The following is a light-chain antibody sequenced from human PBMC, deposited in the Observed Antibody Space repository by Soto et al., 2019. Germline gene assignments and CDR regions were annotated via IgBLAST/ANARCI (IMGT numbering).Light chain of an antibody. V-gene: IGKV1-39*01. CDR3: QQSDSMPYT. CDR1: QSISSY. CDR2: AAS. Sequence: DIQMTQSPSSLSASVGDRVTITCRASQSISSYLNWYQQKPGKASKLLIYAASSLQGGVPSRFSGSGSGTDFTLTISSLQPEDFATYYCQQSDSMPYTFGQGTKVDIK. J-gene: IGKJ2*01.